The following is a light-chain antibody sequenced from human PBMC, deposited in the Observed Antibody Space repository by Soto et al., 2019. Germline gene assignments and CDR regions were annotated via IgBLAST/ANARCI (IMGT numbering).Light chain of an antibody. V-gene: IGLV1-44*01. CDR2: SNN. CDR1: SSNIGSNT. J-gene: IGLJ2*01. Sequence: QSVLTQPPSASGTPGQRVTISCSGSSSNIGSNTVNWYQQLPGTAPRLLIYSNNQPPSGVPDRFSGSKSGTSASLASSGLQSEDEADYYCAAWDDSLNGPVFGGGTKLTVL. CDR3: AAWDDSLNGPV.